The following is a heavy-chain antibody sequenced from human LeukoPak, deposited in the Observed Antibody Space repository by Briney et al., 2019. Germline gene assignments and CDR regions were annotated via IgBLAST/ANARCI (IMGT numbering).Heavy chain of an antibody. J-gene: IGHJ4*02. D-gene: IGHD3-10*01. Sequence: GGSLRLSCAASGFTFSSYEMTWVRQAPGRGLEWVSFISNSGITIYYADSVKGRFTISRDNAKNTLYLQMNSLRAEDTAVYYCARGYYGSGSYYNYLFDYWGQGTLVTVSS. V-gene: IGHV3-48*03. CDR3: ARGYYGSGSYYNYLFDY. CDR2: ISNSGITI. CDR1: GFTFSSYE.